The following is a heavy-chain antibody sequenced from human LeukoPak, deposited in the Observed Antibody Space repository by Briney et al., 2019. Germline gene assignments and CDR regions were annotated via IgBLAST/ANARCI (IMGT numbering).Heavy chain of an antibody. D-gene: IGHD4-11*01. CDR3: ATSTVAKYDY. V-gene: IGHV3-23*01. CDR2: ISGSGDST. J-gene: IGHJ4*02. Sequence: GGSLRLSCAASGFTLSSYTVNWVRQAPGKGLEWVSAISGSGDSTFNADSVKGRFTISRDNSKNTLYLQMNSLRAEDTALYYCATSTVAKYDYWGQGTLVTVSS. CDR1: GFTLSSYT.